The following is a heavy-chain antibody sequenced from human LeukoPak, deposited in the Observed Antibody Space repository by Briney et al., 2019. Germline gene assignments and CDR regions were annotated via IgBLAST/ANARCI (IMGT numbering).Heavy chain of an antibody. Sequence: GASVKVFCKASGYTFTGYYMHWVRQAAGQGVEWMGWINPNSGGTTYAQIFHDRVTMTRDTSISTAYMELSRLTSDDTAVYYCARRLVDSNDGDDVWGQGTMVTVSS. J-gene: IGHJ3*01. CDR1: GYTFTGYY. D-gene: IGHD1-26*01. CDR2: INPNSGGT. CDR3: ARRLVDSNDGDDV. V-gene: IGHV1-2*02.